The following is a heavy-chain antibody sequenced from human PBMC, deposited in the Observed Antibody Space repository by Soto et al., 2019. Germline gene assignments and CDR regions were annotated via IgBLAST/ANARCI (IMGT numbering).Heavy chain of an antibody. J-gene: IGHJ6*02. Sequence: PSETLSLTCTVSGGSISSGDYYWSWIRQPPGKGLEWIGYIYYSGSTYYNPSLKSRVTISVDTSKNQFSLKLSSVTAADTAVYYCARAFWTTRYFDWAHYYGMDVWGQGTTVTV. V-gene: IGHV4-30-4*01. CDR2: IYYSGST. CDR1: GGSISSGDYY. CDR3: ARAFWTTRYFDWAHYYGMDV. D-gene: IGHD3-9*01.